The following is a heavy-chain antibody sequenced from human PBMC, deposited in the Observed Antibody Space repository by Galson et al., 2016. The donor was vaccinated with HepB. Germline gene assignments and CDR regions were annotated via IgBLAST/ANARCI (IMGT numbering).Heavy chain of an antibody. D-gene: IGHD1-1*01. Sequence: SLRLSCAASGFTFSSYWMDWVRQAPGKGLVWVSRINSDGSSTSYADSVKGRFTVSRDNANNSLYLQMNSLRGDDTAVYFCARGLEYADYWGQGSLVTVSS. CDR2: INSDGSST. J-gene: IGHJ4*02. CDR3: ARGLEYADY. CDR1: GFTFSSYW. V-gene: IGHV3-74*01.